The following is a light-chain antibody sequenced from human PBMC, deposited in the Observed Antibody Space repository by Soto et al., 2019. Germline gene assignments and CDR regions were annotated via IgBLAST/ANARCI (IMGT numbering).Light chain of an antibody. V-gene: IGKV3-15*01. CDR1: ASLSTY. Sequence: EIVMTQSPATLSVSPGERVTLSCRASASLSTYLAWYQQKPGQAPSLLIYGASTKATGIPARFSGGGSATDFTLIISSLQSDDFADYYRQSYNYWPFTFCQGTKLEI. J-gene: IGKJ2*01. CDR3: QSYNYWPFT. CDR2: GAS.